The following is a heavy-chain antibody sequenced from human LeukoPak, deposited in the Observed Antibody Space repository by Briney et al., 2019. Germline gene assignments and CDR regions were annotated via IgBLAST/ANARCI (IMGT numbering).Heavy chain of an antibody. CDR2: INHSGST. D-gene: IGHD5-18*01. J-gene: IGHJ4*02. CDR1: GGSFSGYY. V-gene: IGHV4-34*01. CDR3: ARGGKDTAMDFDY. Sequence: SETLSLTCAVYGGSFSGYYWSWIRQPPGKGLEWIGEINHSGSTNYNPSLKSRVTISVDTSKNQFSLKLSSVTAADTAVYYCARGGKDTAMDFDYWGQGTLVTVSS.